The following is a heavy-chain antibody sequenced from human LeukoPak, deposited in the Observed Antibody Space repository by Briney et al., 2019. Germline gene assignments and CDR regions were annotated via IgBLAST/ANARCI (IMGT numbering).Heavy chain of an antibody. CDR1: GGSFSGYY. CDR3: ASGGWYRGY. CDR2: INHRGST. D-gene: IGHD2-15*01. Sequence: SETLSLTCAVYGGSFSGYYWTWIRQTPGRGLEWIGEINHRGSTNYNPSLESRVTISVDTSKNHFSLDLTSVTAADTAVYYCASGGWYRGYWGQGTLVTVSS. J-gene: IGHJ4*02. V-gene: IGHV4-34*01.